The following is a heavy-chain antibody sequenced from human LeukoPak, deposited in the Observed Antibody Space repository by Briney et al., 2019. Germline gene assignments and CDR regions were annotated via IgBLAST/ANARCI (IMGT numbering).Heavy chain of an antibody. CDR1: GFTFSSYA. Sequence: GSLRLSCAASGFTFSSYAMSWVRQAPGKGLEWASAISGSGGSTYYADSVKGRFTISRDNSKNTLYLQMNSLRAEDTAVYYCAKDREIYGRYSTRFDYWGQGNLVTVSS. CDR2: ISGSGGST. CDR3: AKDREIYGRYSTRFDY. V-gene: IGHV3-23*01. J-gene: IGHJ4*02. D-gene: IGHD5-12*01.